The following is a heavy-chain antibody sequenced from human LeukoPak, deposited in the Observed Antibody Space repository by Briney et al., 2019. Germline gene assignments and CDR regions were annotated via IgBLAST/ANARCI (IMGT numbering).Heavy chain of an antibody. D-gene: IGHD2-2*01. V-gene: IGHV5-51*01. CDR2: IYPGDSDT. Sequence: GESLKISCKGSGYSFTSYWIGWVRQMPGKGLEWMGIIYPGDSDTRYSPSFQGQVTISADKSISTAYLQWNSLKASDTAMYYCARRYCSSTSCYAFDIWGQGTMVTVSS. CDR1: GYSFTSYW. J-gene: IGHJ3*02. CDR3: ARRYCSSTSCYAFDI.